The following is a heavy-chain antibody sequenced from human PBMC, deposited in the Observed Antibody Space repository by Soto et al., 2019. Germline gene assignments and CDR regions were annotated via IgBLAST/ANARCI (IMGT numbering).Heavy chain of an antibody. D-gene: IGHD3-3*01. Sequence: LQLQESGSGLVQPSQTLSLTCTASGGSISTYDYSWSWIRQPPGGGLEWIGSIYQTGRTYVIPSPKSRVTPSLDKSKNQFSLNLTAVTAADTALYYWAREMTIFGVAPGGGLDVWGQGSTVTVSS. J-gene: IGHJ6*02. V-gene: IGHV4-30-2*01. CDR3: AREMTIFGVAPGGGLDV. CDR1: GGSISTYDYS. CDR2: IYQTGRT.